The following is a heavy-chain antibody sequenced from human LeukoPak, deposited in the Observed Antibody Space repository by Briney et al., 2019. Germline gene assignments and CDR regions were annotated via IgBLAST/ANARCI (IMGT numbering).Heavy chain of an antibody. Sequence: GGSLRLSCAASGFTFSSYWMSWVRQAPGKGLEWVSYISSSGSTIYYADSVKGRFTISRDNAKNSLYLQMNSLRAEDTAVYYCARGSSSWYEVVWTPDYWGQGTLVTVSS. J-gene: IGHJ4*02. CDR2: ISSSGSTI. CDR3: ARGSSSWYEVVWTPDY. D-gene: IGHD6-13*01. V-gene: IGHV3-48*04. CDR1: GFTFSSYW.